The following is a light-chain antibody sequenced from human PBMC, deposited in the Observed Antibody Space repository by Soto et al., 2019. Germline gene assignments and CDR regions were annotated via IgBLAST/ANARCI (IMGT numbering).Light chain of an antibody. J-gene: IGKJ5*01. Sequence: EIQITQKQSSLSASVGDRVTIACRPSQSIDNFLNWYQQKPGKAPNLLIHTASSLQTGVPSRFSGSGSGTEFTLTISCLQPEDVATYYCPQRHSYPITFGQGTRLETK. CDR2: TAS. CDR3: PQRHSYPIT. CDR1: QSIDNF. V-gene: IGKV1-39*01.